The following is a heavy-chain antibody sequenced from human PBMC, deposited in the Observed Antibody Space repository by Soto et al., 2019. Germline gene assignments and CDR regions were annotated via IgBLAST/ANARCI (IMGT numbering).Heavy chain of an antibody. CDR2: IYYSGST. CDR3: ARHGDSSSSFDY. Sequence: SETLSLTCTVSGGSISSSSYYWGWIRQPPGKGLEWIGSIYYSGSTYYNPSLKSRVTISVDTSKNQFSLKLSSVTAADTAVYYCARHGDSSSSFDYWGQGTLVTVSS. V-gene: IGHV4-39*01. D-gene: IGHD6-6*01. CDR1: GGSISSSSYY. J-gene: IGHJ4*02.